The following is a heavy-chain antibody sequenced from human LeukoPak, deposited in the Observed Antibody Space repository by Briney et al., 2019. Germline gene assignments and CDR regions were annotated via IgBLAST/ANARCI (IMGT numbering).Heavy chain of an antibody. D-gene: IGHD6-13*01. CDR3: ARILPGIAAAGKRRWFDP. Sequence: ASVKVSCKASGYTFTGYYMHWVRQAPGQGLEWMGWINPNSGGTNYAQKFQGRVTMTRDTSISTAYMELSRLRSDDTAVYYCARILPGIAAAGKRRWFDPWGQGTLVTVSS. V-gene: IGHV1-2*02. CDR2: INPNSGGT. CDR1: GYTFTGYY. J-gene: IGHJ5*02.